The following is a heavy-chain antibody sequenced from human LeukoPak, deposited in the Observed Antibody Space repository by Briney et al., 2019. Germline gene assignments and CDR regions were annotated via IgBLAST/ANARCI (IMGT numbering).Heavy chain of an antibody. J-gene: IGHJ4*02. V-gene: IGHV4-39*07. Sequence: SETLSLTCTVSAGSVNSGTYYWSWIRQSPGTGLEGIGDIYYSGSAYYNPSLKSRVTMSVDTAKNQFSLKLSSVTAADTAVYYCARKPIINSAWYYFDCWGQGTLVTVSS. CDR2: IYYSGSA. D-gene: IGHD1-14*01. CDR3: ARKPIINSAWYYFDC. CDR1: AGSVNSGTYY.